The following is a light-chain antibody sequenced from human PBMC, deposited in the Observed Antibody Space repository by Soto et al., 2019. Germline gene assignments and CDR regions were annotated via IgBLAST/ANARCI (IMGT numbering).Light chain of an antibody. V-gene: IGLV2-8*01. Sequence: QSALTQPPSASGSPGQSVTISCTGTSSDVGGYNYVSWYQQHPGKAPKLMIYEVSKRPSGVPDRCSGSKSGNTASLTVSGIQAEDEADYYCSSYAGSTGVVFGGGTKLTVL. CDR3: SSYAGSTGVV. CDR2: EVS. J-gene: IGLJ2*01. CDR1: SSDVGGYNY.